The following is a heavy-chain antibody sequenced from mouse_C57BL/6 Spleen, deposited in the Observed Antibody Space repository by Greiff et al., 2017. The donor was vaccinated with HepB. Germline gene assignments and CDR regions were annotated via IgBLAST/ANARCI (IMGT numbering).Heavy chain of an antibody. J-gene: IGHJ2*01. V-gene: IGHV3-6*01. CDR3: AREVTTVSYYFDY. CDR1: GYSITSGYY. Sequence: DVKLQESGPGLVKPSQSLSLTCSVTGYSITSGYYWNWIRQFPGNKLEWMGYIIYDGSNNYNPSLKNRISITRDTSKNQFFLKLNSVTTEDTATYYCAREVTTVSYYFDYWGQGTTLTVSS. CDR2: IIYDGSN. D-gene: IGHD1-1*01.